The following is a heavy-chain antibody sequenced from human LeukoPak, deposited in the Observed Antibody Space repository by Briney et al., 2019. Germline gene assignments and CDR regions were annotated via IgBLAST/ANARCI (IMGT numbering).Heavy chain of an antibody. J-gene: IGHJ3*02. V-gene: IGHV3-30*18. CDR2: ISYDGSNK. CDR1: GFTFSNYG. Sequence: PGGSLRLSCAASGFTFSNYGMHWVRPAPGKGLEWVAVISYDGSNKYYADSVKGRFTISRDNSKNTLYLQMNSLRTEDTAVYYCAKDWGRQGNPADIWGQGTMVTVSS. CDR3: AKDWGRQGNPADI. D-gene: IGHD1-14*01.